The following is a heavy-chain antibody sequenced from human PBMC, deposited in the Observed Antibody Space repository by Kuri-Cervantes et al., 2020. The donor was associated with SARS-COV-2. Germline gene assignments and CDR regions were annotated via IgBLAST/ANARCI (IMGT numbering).Heavy chain of an antibody. D-gene: IGHD3-22*01. CDR3: ARGDYYDSSGYLLPEFDY. CDR2: IIPILGIA. J-gene: IGHJ4*02. CDR1: GGTFSSYA. V-gene: IGHV1-69*04. Sequence: SVKVSCKASGGTFSSYAISWGRQAPGQGREWMGSIIPILGIANYAQKFQGRVTITVDKSTGTAYMELSSLRSEDTAVYYCARGDYYDSSGYLLPEFDYWGQGTLVTVSS.